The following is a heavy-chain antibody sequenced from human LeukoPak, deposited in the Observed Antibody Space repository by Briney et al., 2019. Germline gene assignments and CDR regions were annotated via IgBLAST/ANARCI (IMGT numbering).Heavy chain of an antibody. V-gene: IGHV3-48*01. J-gene: IGHJ3*02. Sequence: VGSLRLACAASGLTFSSYSMDWVRQAPGKGLEWVSYISRSSSTIYYADSVKGRFTISRDNSKNSLYLQMNSLRAEDTAAYYCAREHYQLLYRDDAFDIWGQGTIVTVSS. CDR1: GLTFSSYS. CDR3: AREHYQLLYRDDAFDI. CDR2: ISRSSSTI. D-gene: IGHD2-2*02.